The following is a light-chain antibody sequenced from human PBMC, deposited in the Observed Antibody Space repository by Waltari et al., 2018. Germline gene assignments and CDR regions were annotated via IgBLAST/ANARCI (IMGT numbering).Light chain of an antibody. CDR2: WAS. Sequence: DIVMTQSPDSLAVSLGERATINCKSSQSVLYSSNNNNYLAWYQQKQGQPPKLLIYWASTRESGVTDRFSGSGSGTDLTLNISSLQAEDVAVYYCQQCFSTPYTFGQGTKLEIK. V-gene: IGKV4-1*01. CDR1: QSVLYSSNNNNY. CDR3: QQCFSTPYT. J-gene: IGKJ2*01.